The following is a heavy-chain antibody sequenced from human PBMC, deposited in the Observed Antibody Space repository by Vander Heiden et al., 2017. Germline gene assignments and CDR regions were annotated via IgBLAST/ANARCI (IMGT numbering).Heavy chain of an antibody. CDR1: GFTFSHYF. J-gene: IGHJ6*02. CDR3: ARGNYGMDV. V-gene: IGHV3-74*01. Sequence: EVQLVESGGGLVQPGGSRRLSCAASGFTFSHYFIHWVRQAPGKGLGWVSNINGDGSTTNYADAGKGRFTISRDNAKNTLYLQMNNLRAEDTAVYYCARGNYGMDVWGQGTTVTVS. CDR2: INGDGSTT.